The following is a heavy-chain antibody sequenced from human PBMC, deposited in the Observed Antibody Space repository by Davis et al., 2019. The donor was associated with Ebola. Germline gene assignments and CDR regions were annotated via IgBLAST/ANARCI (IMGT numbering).Heavy chain of an antibody. J-gene: IGHJ4*02. Sequence: GESLKISCATSGFIFRSYVMSWVRQAPGKGLEWVSAISGSGGSTYYADSVKGRFTISRDNSKNTLYLQMNSLRAEDTAVYYCARGDCSSTSCYGYYFDYWGQGTLVTVSS. V-gene: IGHV3-23*01. CDR1: GFIFRSYV. D-gene: IGHD2-2*01. CDR3: ARGDCSSTSCYGYYFDY. CDR2: ISGSGGST.